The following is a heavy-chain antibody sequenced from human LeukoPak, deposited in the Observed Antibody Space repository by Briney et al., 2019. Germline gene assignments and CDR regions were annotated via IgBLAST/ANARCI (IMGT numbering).Heavy chain of an antibody. CDR2: ISGGGIYT. CDR3: AKGKYSSSWYFDY. CDR1: GFTFSDYA. Sequence: GGSLRLSCASSGFTFSDYAMTWVRQAPGRGLEWVSAISGGGIYTYYADSVKGRFTISRDNSKNTLYLQMNSLRAEDTAVYYCAKGKYSSSWYFDYWGQGTLVTVSS. V-gene: IGHV3-23*01. J-gene: IGHJ4*02. D-gene: IGHD6-13*01.